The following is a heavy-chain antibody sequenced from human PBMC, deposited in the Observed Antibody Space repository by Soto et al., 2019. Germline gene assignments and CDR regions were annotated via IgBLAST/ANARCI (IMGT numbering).Heavy chain of an antibody. D-gene: IGHD2-21*01. CDR2: IIPLVGTP. CDR1: GVTFSTSG. V-gene: IGHV1-69*01. Sequence: QVQLVQSGAEVKKPGSSLKVSCKTSGVTFSTSGISWVRQGPGQGLEWMGGIIPLVGTPKYARKFQGRVSMTADESATTTYLELDGLSYDDTAIYYCARVSPSSCGGGNGYRLDSYFDSWGQGSQVVASS. CDR3: ARVSPSSCGGGNGYRLDSYFDS. J-gene: IGHJ4*03.